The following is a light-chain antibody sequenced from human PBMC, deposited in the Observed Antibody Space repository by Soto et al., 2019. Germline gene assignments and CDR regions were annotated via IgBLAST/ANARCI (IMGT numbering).Light chain of an antibody. Sequence: DIVLTQSPATLSLSPGESATISCRASQRISRNYLAWYQQKPGQAPRVLIYDASRRATGIPDRFSGSGSGTDFSVAISRLEPEDFAVYYCQQYGTSPYTFGQGTKLEFK. CDR1: QRISRNY. J-gene: IGKJ2*01. CDR2: DAS. CDR3: QQYGTSPYT. V-gene: IGKV3-20*01.